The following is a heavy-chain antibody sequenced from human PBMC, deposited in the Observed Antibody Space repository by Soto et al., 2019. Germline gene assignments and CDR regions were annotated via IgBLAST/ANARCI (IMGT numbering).Heavy chain of an antibody. Sequence: EVQLLESGGGLVQPGGSLRLSCAASGFTLVTYVMTWVRQAPGKGLEWVSAISGSGGSTNYADPVKGRFTISRDNTKNTLYLQMNSLRVADTAVYYCAKDRKGSYCSGGTCYSFDYWGQGTLVTVHS. D-gene: IGHD2-15*01. V-gene: IGHV3-23*01. J-gene: IGHJ4*02. CDR2: ISGSGGST. CDR3: AKDRKGSYCSGGTCYSFDY. CDR1: GFTLVTYV.